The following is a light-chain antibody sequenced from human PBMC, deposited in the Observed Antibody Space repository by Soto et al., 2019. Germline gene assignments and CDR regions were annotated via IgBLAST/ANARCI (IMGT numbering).Light chain of an antibody. CDR1: SSDIGNYDF. J-gene: IGLJ2*01. Sequence: QSVLTQPASVSGSPGQSITISCTGTSSDIGNYDFVSWYQQVPGTAPKAMIYEVSSRPSGVSNRFSGSKSGNTASLTISGLQAEDEADYYCSSYTTSTSFILFGGGTKVTVL. CDR3: SSYTTSTSFIL. V-gene: IGLV2-14*01. CDR2: EVS.